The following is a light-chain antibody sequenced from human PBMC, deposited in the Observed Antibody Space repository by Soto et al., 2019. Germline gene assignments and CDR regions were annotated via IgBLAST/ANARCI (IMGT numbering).Light chain of an antibody. CDR2: NAS. Sequence: DIQMTQSPSTLSASVGDRATITCRASQSISPWLAWYQQKPGKAPKLLIYNASTLESGVPSRFSGSESGTEFTLTISGLQPDDFATYYCQQYDNYPWTFGQGTKVEIK. J-gene: IGKJ1*01. CDR1: QSISPW. V-gene: IGKV1-5*03. CDR3: QQYDNYPWT.